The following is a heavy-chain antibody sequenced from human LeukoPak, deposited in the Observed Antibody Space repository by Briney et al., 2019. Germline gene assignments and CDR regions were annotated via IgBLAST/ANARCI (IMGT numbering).Heavy chain of an antibody. CDR2: INSDGSST. Sequence: GGSLRLSCAASGFTFSSYWMHWVRQAPGKRLVWVSRINSDGSSTSYADSVKGRFTISRDNAKNTLYLQMNSLRAEDTAVYYCARVGDSSGYYGYYYYYYGMDVWGQGTTVTVSS. D-gene: IGHD3-22*01. CDR1: GFTFSSYW. V-gene: IGHV3-74*01. J-gene: IGHJ6*02. CDR3: ARVGDSSGYYGYYYYYYGMDV.